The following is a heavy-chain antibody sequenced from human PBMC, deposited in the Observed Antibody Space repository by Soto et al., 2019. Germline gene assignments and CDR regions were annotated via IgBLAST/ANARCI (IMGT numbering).Heavy chain of an antibody. CDR3: ARAREYYDSSGPFDY. CDR2: IYYSGST. CDR1: GGSISSGDYY. Sequence: PSETLSLTCTVSGGSISSGDYYWSWIRQPPGKGLEWIGYIYYSGSTYYNPSLKSRVTISVDTSKNQFPLKLSSVTAADTAVYYCARAREYYDSSGPFDYWGQGTLVTVSS. V-gene: IGHV4-30-4*01. D-gene: IGHD3-22*01. J-gene: IGHJ4*02.